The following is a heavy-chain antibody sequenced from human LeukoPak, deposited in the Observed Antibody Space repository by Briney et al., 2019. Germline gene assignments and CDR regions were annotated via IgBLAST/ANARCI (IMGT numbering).Heavy chain of an antibody. CDR2: ISGSGGST. Sequence: PGGSLRLSCAASGFTFSSYATSWVRQAPGKGLEWVSAISGSGGSTYYADSVKGRFTISRDNSKNTLYPQMNSLRAEDTAVYYCAKGRDYGDTEDAFDIWGQGTMVTVSS. CDR1: GFTFSSYA. CDR3: AKGRDYGDTEDAFDI. V-gene: IGHV3-23*01. D-gene: IGHD4-17*01. J-gene: IGHJ3*02.